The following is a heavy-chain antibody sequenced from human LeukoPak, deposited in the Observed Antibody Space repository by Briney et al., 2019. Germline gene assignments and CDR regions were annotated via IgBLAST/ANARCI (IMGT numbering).Heavy chain of an antibody. CDR3: ARDVYCSGGSCYSGAWFDP. CDR1: GGSISSGSYY. CDR2: VYTSGST. D-gene: IGHD2-15*01. Sequence: SQTLSLTCTASGGSISSGSYYWGWHRQPAGMELEWIGSVYTSGSTNYNPSLKSRVTISVDTSKNQFSLKLSSVTAADTAVYYCARDVYCSGGSCYSGAWFDPWGQGTLVTVSS. J-gene: IGHJ5*02. V-gene: IGHV4-61*02.